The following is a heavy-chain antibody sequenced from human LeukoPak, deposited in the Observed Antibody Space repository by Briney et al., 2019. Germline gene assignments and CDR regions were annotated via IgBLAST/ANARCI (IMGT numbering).Heavy chain of an antibody. V-gene: IGHV4-34*01. J-gene: IGHJ5*02. CDR3: ARAYSNLNWFDP. CDR1: GGSFSGYY. D-gene: IGHD4-11*01. Sequence: SETLPLTCAVYGGSFSGYYWSWIRQPPGKGLEWIGEINHSGSTNYNPSLKSRVTISVDTSKNQFSLKLSSVTAADTAVYYCARAYSNLNWFDPWGQGTLVTVSS. CDR2: INHSGST.